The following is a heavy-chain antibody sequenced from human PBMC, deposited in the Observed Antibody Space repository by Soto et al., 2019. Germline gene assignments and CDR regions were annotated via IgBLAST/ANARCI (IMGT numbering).Heavy chain of an antibody. CDR1: GFTFTTYN. Sequence: QPGGSLRLSCAASGFTFTTYNMNWVRQAPGKGLEWVSYMSTTNAIYYADSVRGRFTISRDNAKNSLFLQMNSLRGEDTAVYYCARSGLALPYSASHWFDPWGHGTLVTVSS. CDR3: ARSGLALPYSASHWFDP. D-gene: IGHD3-22*01. J-gene: IGHJ5*02. CDR2: MSTTNAI. V-gene: IGHV3-48*04.